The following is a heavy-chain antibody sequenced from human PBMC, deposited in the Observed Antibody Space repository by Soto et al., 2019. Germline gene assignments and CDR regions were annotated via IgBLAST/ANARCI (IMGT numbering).Heavy chain of an antibody. CDR2: IKQDGSEK. CDR1: GFTFSSYW. CDR3: ASLDYYCYYGMDV. J-gene: IGHJ6*02. Sequence: EVQLVESGGGLVQPGGSLRLSCAASGFTFSSYWMSWVRQAPGKGLEWVANIKQDGSEKYYVDSVKGRFTISRDNAKNSLYLQMNSLRAEDTAVYYCASLDYYCYYGMDVWGQGTTVTVSS. V-gene: IGHV3-7*05.